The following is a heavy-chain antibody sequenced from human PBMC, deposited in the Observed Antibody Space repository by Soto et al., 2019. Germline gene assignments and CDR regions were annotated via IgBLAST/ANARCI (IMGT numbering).Heavy chain of an antibody. CDR1: GYTFTSYY. Sequence: ASVTVSCKASGYTFTSYYMHWVRQAPGQGLEWMGIINPSGGSTSYAQKFQGRVTMTRDTSTSTAYMELSSLRSEDTAVYYCAADMKNDAFDIWGQGTMVTVSS. CDR2: INPSGGST. V-gene: IGHV1-46*01. CDR3: AADMKNDAFDI. J-gene: IGHJ3*02. D-gene: IGHD3-16*01.